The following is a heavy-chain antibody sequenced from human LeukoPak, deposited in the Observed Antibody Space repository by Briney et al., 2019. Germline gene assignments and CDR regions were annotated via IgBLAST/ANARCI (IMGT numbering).Heavy chain of an antibody. CDR2: ISGSGGST. J-gene: IGHJ4*02. CDR1: GFTFSSFA. D-gene: IGHD6-6*01. V-gene: IGHV3-23*01. Sequence: GGSLRLSCAASGFTFSSFAVSCVRQAPGKRLEWVSAISGSGGSTYYADSVKGRFTISRDNSKNTLYLQMNSLRAEDTAVYYCGKDGYTSSLNYPGAPEFEDWGQGTLVTVSS. CDR3: GKDGYTSSLNYPGAPEFED.